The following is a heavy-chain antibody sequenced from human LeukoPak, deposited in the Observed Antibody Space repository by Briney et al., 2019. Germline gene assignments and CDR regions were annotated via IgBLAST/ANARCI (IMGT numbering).Heavy chain of an antibody. V-gene: IGHV3-7*01. Sequence: GGSLGLSCAASGFTFSNSWMNWVRQAPGKGLEWVANIKHDGSEKYHVDSVKGRFTISRDNAKNSLYLQMNSLRAEDTAVYYCARALDSLYSSGWPSAGYWGQGTLVTVSS. CDR2: IKHDGSEK. CDR3: ARALDSLYSSGWPSAGY. CDR1: GFTFSNSW. D-gene: IGHD6-19*01. J-gene: IGHJ4*02.